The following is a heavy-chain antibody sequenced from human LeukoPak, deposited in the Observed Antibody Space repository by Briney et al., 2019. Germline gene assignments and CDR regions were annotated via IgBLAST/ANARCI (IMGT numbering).Heavy chain of an antibody. CDR2: INPNSGGT. CDR1: GYTFTGYY. Sequence: ASVTVSCKASGYTFTGYYMHWVRQAPGQGLEWMGRINPNSGGTNYAQKFQGRVTMTRDTSISTAYMELSRLRSDDTAVYYCARDRGYYYYYGMDVWGQGTTVTVSS. CDR3: ARDRGYYYYYGMDV. J-gene: IGHJ6*02. D-gene: IGHD5-12*01. V-gene: IGHV1-2*06.